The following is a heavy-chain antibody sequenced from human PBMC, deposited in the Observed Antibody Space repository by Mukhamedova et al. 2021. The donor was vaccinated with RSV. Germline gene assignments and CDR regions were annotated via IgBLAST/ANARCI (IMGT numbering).Heavy chain of an antibody. CDR2: IKQDGSEK. Sequence: VANIKQDGSEKYYVDSVKGRFTISRDNAKNSLYLQMNSLRAEDTAVYYCARDGPPYYGGNSVSDYCGQGTLVTVSS. D-gene: IGHD4-23*01. CDR3: ARDGPPYYGGNSVSDY. J-gene: IGHJ4*02. V-gene: IGHV3-7*01.